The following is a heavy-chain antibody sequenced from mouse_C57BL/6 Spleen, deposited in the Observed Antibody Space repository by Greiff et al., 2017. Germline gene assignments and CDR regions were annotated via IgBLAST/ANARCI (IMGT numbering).Heavy chain of an antibody. V-gene: IGHV5-17*01. CDR2: ISSGSSTI. CDR3: ATLYYGSSPYYFDY. D-gene: IGHD1-1*01. CDR1: GFTFSDYG. J-gene: IGHJ2*01. Sequence: EVQGVESGGGLVKPGGSLKLSCAASGFTFSDYGMHWVRQAPEKGLEWVAYISSGSSTIYYADTVKGRFTISRDNAKNTLFLQMTSLRSEDTAMYYCATLYYGSSPYYFDYWGQGTTLTVSS.